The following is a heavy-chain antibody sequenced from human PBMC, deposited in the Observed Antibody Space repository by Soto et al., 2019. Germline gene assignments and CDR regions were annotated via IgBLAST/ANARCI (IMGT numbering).Heavy chain of an antibody. CDR2: ISYDGSNK. Sequence: VGSLRLSCAASGFTFSSYAMHWVRQAPGKGLEWVAVISYDGSNKYYADSVKGRFTISRDNSKNTLYLQMNSLRAEDTAVYYCATSIAVAGPFDYWGQGTLVTVSS. CDR1: GFTFSSYA. J-gene: IGHJ4*02. CDR3: ATSIAVAGPFDY. D-gene: IGHD6-19*01. V-gene: IGHV3-30-3*01.